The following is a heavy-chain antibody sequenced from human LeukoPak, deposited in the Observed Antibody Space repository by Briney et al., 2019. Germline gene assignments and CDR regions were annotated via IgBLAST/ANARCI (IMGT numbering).Heavy chain of an antibody. CDR3: AKDIITMVRGVTPTFDY. CDR2: ISSSSSYI. CDR1: GFTFSSYS. D-gene: IGHD3-10*01. V-gene: IGHV3-21*01. J-gene: IGHJ4*02. Sequence: GGSLRLSCAASGFTFSSYSMNWVRQAPGKGLEWVSSISSSSSYIYYADSVKGRFTISRDNSKNTLYLQMNSLRAEDTAVYYCAKDIITMVRGVTPTFDYWGQGTLVTVSS.